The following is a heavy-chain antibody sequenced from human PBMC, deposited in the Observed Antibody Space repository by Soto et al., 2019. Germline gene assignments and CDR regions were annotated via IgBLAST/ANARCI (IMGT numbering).Heavy chain of an antibody. CDR1: GGTFSSYT. D-gene: IGHD3-22*01. CDR2: IIPILGIA. V-gene: IGHV1-69*02. CDR3: ARSRISYYYESSGYYRELDY. Sequence: QVQLVQSGAEVKKPGSSVKVSGKASGGTFSSYTISWVRQAPGQGLEWMGRIIPILGIANYAQKFQGRVTITTDKSTSTAYMELSRRRSEDTAVYYCARSRISYYYESSGYYRELDYWGQGTLVTVSS. J-gene: IGHJ4*02.